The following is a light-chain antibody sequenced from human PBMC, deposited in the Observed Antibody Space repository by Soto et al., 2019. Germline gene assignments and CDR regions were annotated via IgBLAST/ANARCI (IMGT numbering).Light chain of an antibody. CDR2: GAS. V-gene: IGKV3-20*01. Sequence: IVVTHSLGTLSLNQRARLTFSCRASQGLSRKLAWYHPKPGQAPRLLISGASTGATGIPARFSGSGSGTEFTLTISRLEPEDFAVYYCQQYGSSPLTFGGGTKVDVK. CDR1: QGLSRK. J-gene: IGKJ4*01. CDR3: QQYGSSPLT.